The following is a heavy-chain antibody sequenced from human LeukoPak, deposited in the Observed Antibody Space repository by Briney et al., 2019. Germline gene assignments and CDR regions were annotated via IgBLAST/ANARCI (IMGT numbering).Heavy chain of an antibody. CDR2: IWSDGTNQ. V-gene: IGHV3-33*01. Sequence: GSSLRLSCAAAGFTFSHYGMHWVRQAPGKGLEWVAVIWSDGTNQYYGDFVKGRFTISRDDSGNTVYLQMNSLRPEDTGVYYCARDAQRGFDYSNSLEYWGQGTPVTVST. D-gene: IGHD4-11*01. CDR1: GFTFSHYG. CDR3: ARDAQRGFDYSNSLEY. J-gene: IGHJ4*02.